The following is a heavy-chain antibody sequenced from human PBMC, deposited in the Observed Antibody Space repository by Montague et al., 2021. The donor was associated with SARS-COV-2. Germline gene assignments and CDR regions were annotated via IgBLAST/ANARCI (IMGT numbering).Heavy chain of an antibody. Sequence: SETLSLTCTVSGGSITSFYWSWIRQSPGEGLEWIGDIFPRGSANYNPALKSRVTISVDTSQNLISLQMRSVTAGDTAVYHCARERRPTHGCVEWGVRREYHYFYDMDVWGQGTTIIVSS. CDR3: ARERRPTHGCVEWGVRREYHYFYDMDV. D-gene: IGHD3-10*01. CDR1: GGSITSFY. J-gene: IGHJ6*02. V-gene: IGHV4-59*01. CDR2: IFPRGSA.